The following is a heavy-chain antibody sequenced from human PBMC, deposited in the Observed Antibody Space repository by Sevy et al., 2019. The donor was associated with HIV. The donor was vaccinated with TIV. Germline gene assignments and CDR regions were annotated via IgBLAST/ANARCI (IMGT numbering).Heavy chain of an antibody. CDR3: ARYLTYYDFWSGPPPFDY. CDR1: GFTFSDYA. Sequence: GGSLRLSCAASGFTFSDYAMHWVRQAPGKGLEWVSIISYDGSNKYYADSVKGRFTISRDNSKNTLYLQMNSLRPEDTAVYYCARYLTYYDFWSGPPPFDYWGQGTLVTVSS. V-gene: IGHV3-30-3*01. CDR2: ISYDGSNK. D-gene: IGHD3-3*01. J-gene: IGHJ4*02.